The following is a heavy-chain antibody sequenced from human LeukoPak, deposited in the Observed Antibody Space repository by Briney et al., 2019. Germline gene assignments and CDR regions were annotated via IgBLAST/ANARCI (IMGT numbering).Heavy chain of an antibody. D-gene: IGHD2-21*02. CDR2: TFYGSKWYN. V-gene: IGHV6-1*01. CDR1: GDSVSRNRAA. Sequence: SQTLSHICDSSGDSVSRNRAAWSGLRQSPSRGLEWLGRTFYGSKWYNEYALSVKSRIIINPDTTKNQFYLHLKSVTPEDTAVYYCVSGVTATCFDFWSQGTHVAVSS. J-gene: IGHJ4*02. CDR3: VSGVTATCFDF.